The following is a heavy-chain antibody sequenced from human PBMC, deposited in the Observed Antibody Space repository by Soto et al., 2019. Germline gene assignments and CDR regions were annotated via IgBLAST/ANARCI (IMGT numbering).Heavy chain of an antibody. CDR3: ARTEIRFLEWSVDAFDI. J-gene: IGHJ3*02. D-gene: IGHD3-3*01. V-gene: IGHV1-18*01. CDR2: ISAYNGNT. CDR1: GYTFTSYG. Sequence: GASVKVSCKASGYTFTSYGISWVRQAPGQGLEWMGWISAYNGNTNYAQKLQSRVTMTTDTSTSTAYMELRSLRSDDTAVYYCARTEIRFLEWSVDAFDIWGQGTMVTVSS.